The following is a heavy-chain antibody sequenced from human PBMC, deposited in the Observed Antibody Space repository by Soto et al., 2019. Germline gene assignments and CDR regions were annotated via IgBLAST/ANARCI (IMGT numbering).Heavy chain of an antibody. CDR2: INHSGST. J-gene: IGHJ4*02. V-gene: IGHV4-34*01. D-gene: IGHD2-2*01. Sequence: QVQLQQWGAGLLKPSETLSLTCAVYGGAFSGYYWSWIRQPPGKGLEWIGEINHSGSTNYNPSLKSRVTISVDTSKNQFSRKLSSVTAADPAVYYCARGGVPADWGQGTLVTVSS. CDR3: ARGGVPAD. CDR1: GGAFSGYY.